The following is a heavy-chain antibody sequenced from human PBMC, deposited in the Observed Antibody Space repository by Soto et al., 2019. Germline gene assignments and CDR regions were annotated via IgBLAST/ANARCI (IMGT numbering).Heavy chain of an antibody. J-gene: IGHJ6*02. V-gene: IGHV1-69*01. CDR1: GGTFSSYA. CDR3: ARSQGSSTSLEIYYYYYYGMDV. CDR2: IIPISGTA. Sequence: QVQLVQSGAEVKKPGSSVKVSCKASGGTFSSYAISWVRQAPGQGLEWMGGIIPISGTANYAQKFQGRVTITADESTSTAYMELSSRRSEDTAVYYGARSQGSSTSLEIYYYYYYGMDVWGRRTTVTVSS. D-gene: IGHD2-2*01.